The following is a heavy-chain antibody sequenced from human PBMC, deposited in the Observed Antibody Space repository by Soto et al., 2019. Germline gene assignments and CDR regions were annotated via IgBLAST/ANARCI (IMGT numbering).Heavy chain of an antibody. D-gene: IGHD6-13*01. CDR3: ARDTSAAGTGWFDP. CDR2: IYYSGST. V-gene: IGHV4-59*12. Sequence: QVQLQESGPGLVKPSETLSLTCTVSGGSISSYYWSWIRQPPGKGLEWIGYIYYSGSTNYNPSLKSRYTLSVDTSRNQFSLKLSSVTAADTAVYYCARDTSAAGTGWFDPWGQGTLVTVCS. J-gene: IGHJ5*02. CDR1: GGSISSYY.